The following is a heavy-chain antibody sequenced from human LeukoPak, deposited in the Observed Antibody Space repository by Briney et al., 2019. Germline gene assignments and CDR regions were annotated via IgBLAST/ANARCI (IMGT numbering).Heavy chain of an antibody. J-gene: IGHJ1*01. CDR2: IIPIFGTA. D-gene: IGHD4-17*01. Sequence: SVKVSCKASGGTFSSYAISWVRQAPGQGLEWMGGIIPIFGTANYAQKFQGRVTITADESTSTAYMELSSLRSEGTAVYYCARSSRDGDYPGGFQHWGQGTLVTVSS. V-gene: IGHV1-69*13. CDR1: GGTFSSYA. CDR3: ARSSRDGDYPGGFQH.